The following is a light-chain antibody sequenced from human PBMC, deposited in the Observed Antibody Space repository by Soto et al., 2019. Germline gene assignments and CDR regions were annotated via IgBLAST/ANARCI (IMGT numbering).Light chain of an antibody. CDR1: QSLSTNY. CDR3: QHYVTSPWT. V-gene: IGKV3-20*01. J-gene: IGKJ1*01. CDR2: GAS. Sequence: EIVLTQSPGTLSLSPGERATLSCRASQSLSTNYLAWSQQKPGQVPRLLIYGASSRATGIPDRFSGSGSGTDFTLTITRLEPEDFAVYYCQHYVTSPWTFGQGTKVEIK.